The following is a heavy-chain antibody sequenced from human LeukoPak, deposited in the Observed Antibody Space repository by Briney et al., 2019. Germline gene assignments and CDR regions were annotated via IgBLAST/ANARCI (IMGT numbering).Heavy chain of an antibody. Sequence: GGSLRLSCAASGLTVSSNYMGWIRQAPGKGLEWVSVIYSDGGTYYADSVKGRFTISRDISKNTLYLQMNRLRAEDTAVYYCASSTTRISMIVVVWGQGTLVTVSS. J-gene: IGHJ4*02. CDR3: ASSTTRISMIVVV. V-gene: IGHV3-53*01. CDR2: IYSDGGT. D-gene: IGHD3-22*01. CDR1: GLTVSSNY.